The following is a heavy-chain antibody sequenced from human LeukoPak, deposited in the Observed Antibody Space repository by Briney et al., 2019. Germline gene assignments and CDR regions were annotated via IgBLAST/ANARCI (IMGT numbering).Heavy chain of an antibody. J-gene: IGHJ5*02. CDR3: ARVFDYDSSGLLDL. D-gene: IGHD3-22*01. CDR1: GFIFSDYW. CDR2: MNIVGSRK. V-gene: IGHV3-74*01. Sequence: GGSLRLSCAASGFIFSDYWMHWVRHAPGKGLVWVSRMNIVGSRKTYADSVKGRFTISRDNTKNTLYLQMNSLTVEDTAVYYCARVFDYDSSGLLDLWGQGTPVTVSA.